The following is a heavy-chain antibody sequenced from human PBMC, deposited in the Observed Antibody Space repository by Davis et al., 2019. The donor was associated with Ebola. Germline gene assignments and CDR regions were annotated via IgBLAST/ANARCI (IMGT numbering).Heavy chain of an antibody. J-gene: IGHJ6*03. CDR1: GGSISSYY. V-gene: IGHV4-59*01. CDR2: IYYSGST. D-gene: IGHD3-16*01. CDR3: ARVGPPGQYYYYYYMDV. Sequence: SETLSLTCTVSGGSISSYYWSWIRQPPGKGLEWIGYIYYSGSTNYNPSLKSRVTISVDTSKNQFSLKLSSVTAADTAVYYCARVGPPGQYYYYYYMDVWGKGTTVTVSS.